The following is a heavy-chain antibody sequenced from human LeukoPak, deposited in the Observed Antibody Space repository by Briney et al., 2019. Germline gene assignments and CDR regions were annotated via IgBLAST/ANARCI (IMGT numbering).Heavy chain of an antibody. Sequence: GGSLRLSCAASGFTFSSYSMNWVRQAPGKELEWVANINLEGSQKYYVDSLKGRFTISRDNANNLLYLQMNSLRAEDTAVYYCARDVDYANPRHDYWGQGTLVTVSS. J-gene: IGHJ4*02. CDR1: GFTFSSYS. V-gene: IGHV3-7*01. CDR3: ARDVDYANPRHDY. D-gene: IGHD4/OR15-4a*01. CDR2: INLEGSQK.